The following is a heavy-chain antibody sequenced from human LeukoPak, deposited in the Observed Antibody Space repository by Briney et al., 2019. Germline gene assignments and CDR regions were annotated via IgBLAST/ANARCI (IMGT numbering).Heavy chain of an antibody. D-gene: IGHD6-6*01. CDR1: GFTFSCYA. Sequence: PGWSLRLSCAASGFTFSCYAMNWVRQAPATGLAWVSSISSSSSYIYYADSVKGRFTISRDNAKNSLYLQMNSLRAEDTAAYYCARGFEYSSSSHYWGQGTLVTVSS. CDR2: ISSSSSYI. CDR3: ARGFEYSSSSHY. V-gene: IGHV3-21*01. J-gene: IGHJ4*02.